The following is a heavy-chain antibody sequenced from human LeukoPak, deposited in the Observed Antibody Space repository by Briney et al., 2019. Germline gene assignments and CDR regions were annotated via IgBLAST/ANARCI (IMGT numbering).Heavy chain of an antibody. CDR3: VRSSGWSNVDY. D-gene: IGHD6-19*01. CDR2: IYYSGST. Sequence: SETLSLTCTVSGGSISSYYWSWIRQPPGKGLEWIGYIYYSGSTNYNPSLKSRVTISVDTSKNQFSLKLSSVTAADTAVYYCVRSSGWSNVDYWGQGTLVTVSS. V-gene: IGHV4-59*08. J-gene: IGHJ4*02. CDR1: GGSISSYY.